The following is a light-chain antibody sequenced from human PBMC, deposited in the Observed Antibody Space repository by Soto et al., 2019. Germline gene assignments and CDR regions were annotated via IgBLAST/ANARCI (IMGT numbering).Light chain of an antibody. Sequence: IVLTQSPGTLSLSPGERAALSCRASQSVSTSFLAWYQQKSGQAPRLLIYGASSRATGIPDRFSGSGSGTDFTLTISRLEPEDFAVYYCQQYGSSPLTFGGGTKVEI. V-gene: IGKV3-20*01. CDR3: QQYGSSPLT. J-gene: IGKJ4*01. CDR1: QSVSTSF. CDR2: GAS.